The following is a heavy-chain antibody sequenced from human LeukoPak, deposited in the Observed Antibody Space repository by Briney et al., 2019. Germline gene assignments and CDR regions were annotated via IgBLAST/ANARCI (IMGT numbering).Heavy chain of an antibody. Sequence: GGSLRLSCAASGFTFDDCAMHWVRQAPGKGLEWVSGISWNSGSIGYADSVKGRFTISRDNAKNSLYLQMNSLRAEDTALYYCAKEVGGTTGPLGGWGQGTLVTVSS. V-gene: IGHV3-9*01. CDR1: GFTFDDCA. J-gene: IGHJ4*02. CDR3: AKEVGGTTGPLGG. CDR2: ISWNSGSI. D-gene: IGHD1-1*01.